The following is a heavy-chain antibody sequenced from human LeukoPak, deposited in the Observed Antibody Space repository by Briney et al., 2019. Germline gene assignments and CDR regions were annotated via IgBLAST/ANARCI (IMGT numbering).Heavy chain of an antibody. Sequence: ASVKVSCKASGYTFTSYYMHWVRQAPGQGLEWMGIINPSGGSTSYAQKFQGRVTMTRDTSTSTVYMELSSLRSEDTAVYYCARAASRAYSSSWYFDYWGQGTLVTVSS. CDR1: GYTFTSYY. D-gene: IGHD6-13*01. CDR2: INPSGGST. J-gene: IGHJ4*02. V-gene: IGHV1-46*01. CDR3: ARAASRAYSSSWYFDY.